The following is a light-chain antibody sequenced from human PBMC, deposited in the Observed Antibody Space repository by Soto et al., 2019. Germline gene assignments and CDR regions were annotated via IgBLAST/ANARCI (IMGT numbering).Light chain of an antibody. CDR3: SSYTSSRTRV. Sequence: QSALTQPASVSGSPGQSITISCTGTSSDVGGYNYVAWYQQYPGKAPKLMIYDVSDRPSGVSNRFSASKSGNTASLTISGLQAEDEADYYCSSYTSSRTRVFGTGTKVTVL. CDR2: DVS. V-gene: IGLV2-14*03. CDR1: SSDVGGYNY. J-gene: IGLJ1*01.